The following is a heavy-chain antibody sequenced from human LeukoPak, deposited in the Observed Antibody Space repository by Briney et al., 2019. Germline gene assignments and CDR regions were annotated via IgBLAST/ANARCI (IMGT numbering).Heavy chain of an antibody. CDR1: GFTFRNDW. J-gene: IGHJ4*02. V-gene: IGHV3-7*03. CDR3: AKAPDSSGFPSYFDS. Sequence: PGGSLRLSCATSGFTFRNDWVTWVRQAQGKGLEWVANINQDGSKKNYVDSVKGRFTISRDNTENSLFLQMNSLRAEDTATYYCAKAPDSSGFPSYFDSWGQGTLVAVSS. D-gene: IGHD3-22*01. CDR2: INQDGSKK.